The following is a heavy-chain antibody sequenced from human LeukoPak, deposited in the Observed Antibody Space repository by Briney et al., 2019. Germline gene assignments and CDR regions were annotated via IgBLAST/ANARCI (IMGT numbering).Heavy chain of an antibody. CDR2: INHSGST. V-gene: IGHV4-34*01. CDR3: ASPSPYGEHWYFDL. D-gene: IGHD4-17*01. CDR1: GGSFSGYY. Sequence: PSETLSLACAVYGGSFSGYYWSWIRQPPGKGLEWIGEINHSGSTNYNPSLKSRVTISVDTSKNQFSLKLSSVTAADTAVYYCASPSPYGEHWYFDLWGRGTLVTVSS. J-gene: IGHJ2*01.